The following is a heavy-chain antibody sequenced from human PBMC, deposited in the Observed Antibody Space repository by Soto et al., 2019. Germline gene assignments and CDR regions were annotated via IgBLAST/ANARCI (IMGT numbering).Heavy chain of an antibody. CDR1: GGTFSSYT. D-gene: IGHD4-17*01. CDR3: ARVFKQDYGDYFPIDP. Sequence: QVQLVQSGAEVKKPGSSVKVSCKASGGTFSSYTISWVRQAPGQGLEWMGRIIPILGIANYAQKFQGRVTITADKSTSTAYMELSSLRSEDTAVYYCARVFKQDYGDYFPIDPWGQGTLVTVSS. V-gene: IGHV1-69*02. CDR2: IIPILGIA. J-gene: IGHJ5*02.